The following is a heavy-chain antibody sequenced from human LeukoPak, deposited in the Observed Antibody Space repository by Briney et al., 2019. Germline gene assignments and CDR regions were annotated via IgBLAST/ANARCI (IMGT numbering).Heavy chain of an antibody. CDR1: GGSISSSSYS. CDR2: IYYSGST. J-gene: IGHJ3*02. CDR3: ARDEVRSVGAFDI. V-gene: IGHV4-39*07. Sequence: SETLSLTCTVSGGSISSSSYSWGWIRQPPGKGLEWIGRIYYSGSTYYNPSLKSRVTISVDTSKNQFSLKLSSVTAADTAVYYCARDEVRSVGAFDIWGQGTMVTVSS.